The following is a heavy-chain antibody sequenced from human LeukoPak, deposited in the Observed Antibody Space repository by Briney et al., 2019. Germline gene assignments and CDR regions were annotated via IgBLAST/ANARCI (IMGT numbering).Heavy chain of an antibody. CDR1: GGSIRSGGYY. V-gene: IGHV4-31*03. D-gene: IGHD2/OR15-2a*01. Sequence: PSETLSLTCTVSGGSIRSGGYYWSWVRQHPGQGLESIGSISYTGVTYYNPSLESRFTISADTSKNHFSLELSSVTAADSAVYYCARAKIGGDYSYMDVWGKRTTVTVSS. CDR3: ARAKIGGDYSYMDV. J-gene: IGHJ6*03. CDR2: ISYTGVT.